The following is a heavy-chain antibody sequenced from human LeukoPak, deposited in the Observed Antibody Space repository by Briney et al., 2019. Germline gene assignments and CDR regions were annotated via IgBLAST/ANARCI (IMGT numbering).Heavy chain of an antibody. CDR1: GGTFSSYA. CDR3: ARTNYDFWSGYYSGWFDP. Sequence: SVKVSCRASGGTFSSYAISWVRQAPGQGLEWMGGIIPTFGTANYAQKFQGRVTITTVESTSTAYMELSSLRSEDTAVYYCARTNYDFWSGYYSGWFDPWGQGTLVTVSS. D-gene: IGHD3-3*01. J-gene: IGHJ5*02. CDR2: IIPTFGTA. V-gene: IGHV1-69*05.